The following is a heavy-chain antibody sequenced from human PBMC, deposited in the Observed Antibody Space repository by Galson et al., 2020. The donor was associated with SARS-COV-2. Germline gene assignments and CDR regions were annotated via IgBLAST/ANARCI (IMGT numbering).Heavy chain of an antibody. CDR1: GYTFTGYY. J-gene: IGHJ4*02. Sequence: GESLKISCKASGYTFTGYYMHWVRQAPGQGLEWMGWINPNSGGTNYAQKFQGRVTMTRDTSISTAYMELSRLRSDDTAVYYCARDSEYDYVWGSYRPVEFDYWGQGTLVTVSS. D-gene: IGHD3-16*02. V-gene: IGHV1-2*02. CDR3: ARDSEYDYVWGSYRPVEFDY. CDR2: INPNSGGT.